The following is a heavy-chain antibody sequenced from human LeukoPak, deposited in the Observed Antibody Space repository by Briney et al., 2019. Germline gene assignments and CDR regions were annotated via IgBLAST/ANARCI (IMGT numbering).Heavy chain of an antibody. Sequence: PGGSLRLSCATSGFIFSNYGIHWVRQAPGKGLEWVAVIWNDGTYKYYADSVKGRFTISRDNSKNTLYLQMNSLRAEDTAVYYCAKPTRGSGSFLIDYWGQGTLVTVSS. CDR2: IWNDGTYK. V-gene: IGHV3-33*06. CDR3: AKPTRGSGSFLIDY. CDR1: GFIFSNYG. D-gene: IGHD1-26*01. J-gene: IGHJ4*02.